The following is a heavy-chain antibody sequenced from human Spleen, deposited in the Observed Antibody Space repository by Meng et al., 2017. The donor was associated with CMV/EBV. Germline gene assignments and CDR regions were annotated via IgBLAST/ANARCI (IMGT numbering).Heavy chain of an antibody. D-gene: IGHD2-2*01. J-gene: IGHJ5*02. CDR2: IFYSGST. CDR3: ARSLYQVRFPPLVGS. CDR1: GGPIISYY. V-gene: IGHV4-59*01. Sequence: GSLRLSCSVSGGPIISYYWSWIRQPPGKGLEWIGYIFYSGSTNYNPSLKSRLTISVDTSKNQFSLNLSSVTAADTAVYYCARSLYQVRFPPLVGSWGRGALVTVSS.